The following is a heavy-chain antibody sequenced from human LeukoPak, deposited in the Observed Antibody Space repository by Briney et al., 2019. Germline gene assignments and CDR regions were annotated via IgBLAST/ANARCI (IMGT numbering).Heavy chain of an antibody. V-gene: IGHV3-21*01. CDR1: GFTFSSYS. CDR2: ISSSSSYI. CDR3: ARDGGDYVDY. D-gene: IGHD3-16*01. J-gene: IGHJ4*02. Sequence: GGSLRLPCAASGFTFSSYSMNWVRQAPGKGLEWVSSISSSSSYIYYADSVKGRFTISRDNAKNSLYLQMNSLRAEDTAVYYCARDGGDYVDYWGQGTLVTVSS.